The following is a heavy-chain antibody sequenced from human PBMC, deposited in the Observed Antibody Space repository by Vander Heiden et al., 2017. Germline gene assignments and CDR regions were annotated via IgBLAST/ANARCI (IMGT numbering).Heavy chain of an antibody. J-gene: IGHJ4*02. V-gene: IGHV1-69*06. Sequence: QVQLVQSGAEVKKPGSSVKVSCKASGGTFSSYAISWVRQAPGQGLEWMGGIIPIFGTANDAQKCQGRVTITADKSTSTDYMELSSLRSEDTAVYYCARFAPGGYHSYDYWGQGNLVTVSS. CDR1: GGTFSSYA. CDR3: ARFAPGGYHSYDY. CDR2: IIPIFGTA. D-gene: IGHD5-18*01.